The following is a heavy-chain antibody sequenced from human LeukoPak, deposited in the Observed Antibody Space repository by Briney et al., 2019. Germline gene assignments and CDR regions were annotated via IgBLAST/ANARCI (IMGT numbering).Heavy chain of an antibody. J-gene: IGHJ4*02. CDR3: STYYYDSSGYHFDY. CDR1: GGSFSGYY. D-gene: IGHD3-22*01. CDR2: INHSGST. V-gene: IGHV4-34*01. Sequence: SETLSLTCAVYGGSFSGYYWSWIRQPPGKGLEWIGEINHSGSTNYNPSLKSRVTISVDTSKNQFSLKLRSVTAADTAVYYCSTYYYDSSGYHFDYWGQGTLVTVSS.